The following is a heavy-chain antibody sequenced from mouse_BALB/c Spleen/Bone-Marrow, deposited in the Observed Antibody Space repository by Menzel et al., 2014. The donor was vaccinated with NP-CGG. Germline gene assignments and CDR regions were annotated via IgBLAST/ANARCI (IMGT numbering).Heavy chain of an antibody. Sequence: DVKLVESGGGLVKPGGSLKLSCAASEFTFSSYGMSWVRQTPEKRLEWVATISGGGSYTYYPDSVKGRFTISRDNAKNNLYLQMSSLRSEDTALYYCARQYGSSYFDYWGQGTTLTVSS. CDR2: ISGGGSYT. D-gene: IGHD1-1*01. J-gene: IGHJ2*01. CDR1: EFTFSSYG. CDR3: ARQYGSSYFDY. V-gene: IGHV5-9-2*01.